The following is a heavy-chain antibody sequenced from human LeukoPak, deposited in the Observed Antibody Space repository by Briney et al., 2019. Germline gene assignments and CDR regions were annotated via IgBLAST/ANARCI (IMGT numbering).Heavy chain of an antibody. CDR3: ARDQGGLTSYGSSPLDY. V-gene: IGHV3-7*01. CDR2: IKQDGSEK. Sequence: SGGSLRLSCAASGFTFSTYWMNWVRQAPGKGLEWVANIKQDGSEKYYVDSVKGRFTISRDNAKNSLYLQMNSLRAEDTAVYYCARDQGGLTSYGSSPLDYWGQGTLVTVSS. D-gene: IGHD5-18*01. J-gene: IGHJ4*02. CDR1: GFTFSTYW.